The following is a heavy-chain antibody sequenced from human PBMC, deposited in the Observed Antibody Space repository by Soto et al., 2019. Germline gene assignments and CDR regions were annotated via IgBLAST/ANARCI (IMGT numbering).Heavy chain of an antibody. CDR1: GFSLSNARMG. V-gene: IGHV2-26*01. Sequence: QVTLKESGPVLVKPTETLTLTCTVSGFSLSNARMGVSWIRQPPGKALEWLAHIFSNDEKSYSTSLKSRLTISKDTSKSQVVLTMTNMDPVDTATYYCARIEGSGSYYNGDWFDPWGQGTLVNVSS. CDR2: IFSNDEK. CDR3: ARIEGSGSYYNGDWFDP. D-gene: IGHD3-10*01. J-gene: IGHJ5*02.